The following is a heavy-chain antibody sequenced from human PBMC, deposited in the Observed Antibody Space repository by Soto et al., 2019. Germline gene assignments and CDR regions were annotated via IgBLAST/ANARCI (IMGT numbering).Heavy chain of an antibody. CDR3: AKYCKDYESSTGRSDAFDI. CDR1: GFSISNYW. J-gene: IGHJ3*02. Sequence: GGSLRLSSAASGFSISNYWMSWVCQAPGKGLEWVANIKQDGSAKWFGDSVRGRFAISRENAKNSVSLEMNSLRVEDTAVYYCAKYCKDYESSTGRSDAFDIWGQGTMVTVSS. D-gene: IGHD3-9*01. CDR2: IKQDGSAK. V-gene: IGHV3-7*01.